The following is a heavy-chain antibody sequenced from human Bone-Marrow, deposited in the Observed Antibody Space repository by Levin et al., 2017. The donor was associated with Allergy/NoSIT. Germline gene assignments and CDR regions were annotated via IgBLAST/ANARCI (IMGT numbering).Heavy chain of an antibody. CDR3: ARDTGYDLDS. D-gene: IGHD5-12*01. Sequence: PSETLSLTCTVSGGSIGGGGYYWSWIRQHPGTGLEWVGYIYHSGNTYYNPSLKRRLSISVDTSRNQFSLKLSSVTAADTAVYYCARDTGYDLDSWGQGTLVTVSS. V-gene: IGHV4-31*03. CDR1: GGSIGGGGYY. CDR2: IYHSGNT. J-gene: IGHJ4*02.